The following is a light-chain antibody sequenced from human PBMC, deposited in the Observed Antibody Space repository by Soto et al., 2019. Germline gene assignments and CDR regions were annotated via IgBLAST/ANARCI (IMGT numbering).Light chain of an antibody. CDR2: GAY. V-gene: IGKV3-20*01. J-gene: IGKJ1*01. CDR1: QSVINSY. Sequence: EVVSTQSPATLSLSSGERATLSCRASQSVINSYLAWYQQKPGQAPRLLLYGAYNRATGSPDRFSGSGSGTDFTLTISRLEPEDFAVYYCQQYGTSPWTLGQGTKLDIK. CDR3: QQYGTSPWT.